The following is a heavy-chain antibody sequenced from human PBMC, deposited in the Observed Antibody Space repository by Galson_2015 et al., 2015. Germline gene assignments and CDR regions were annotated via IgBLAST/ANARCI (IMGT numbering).Heavy chain of an antibody. D-gene: IGHD6-13*01. V-gene: IGHV3-7*05. Sequence: SLRLSCAASGFTFSSYWMSWVRQAPGKGLEWVANIKQDGSEKYYVDSVKGRFTISRDNAKNSLYLQMNSLRAEDTAVYYCARDMYSSSWPFGYWGQGTLVTVSS. CDR3: ARDMYSSSWPFGY. CDR1: GFTFSSYW. CDR2: IKQDGSEK. J-gene: IGHJ4*02.